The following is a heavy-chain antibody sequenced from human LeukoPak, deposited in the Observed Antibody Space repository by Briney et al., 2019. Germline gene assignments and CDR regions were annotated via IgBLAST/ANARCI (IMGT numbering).Heavy chain of an antibody. J-gene: IGHJ5*02. CDR1: GYIFTSYG. CDR3: ARDINGYYYDSHGYYPTDL. Sequence: ASVKVSCKASGYIFTSYGISWVRQAPGQGLEWMGWISVYNDNTNYPQRLQGRVTMTTDTSTTTAYMELRSLRSDDTAVYYCARDINGYYYDSHGYYPTDLWGQGTLGTVSS. CDR2: ISVYNDNT. D-gene: IGHD3-22*01. V-gene: IGHV1-18*01.